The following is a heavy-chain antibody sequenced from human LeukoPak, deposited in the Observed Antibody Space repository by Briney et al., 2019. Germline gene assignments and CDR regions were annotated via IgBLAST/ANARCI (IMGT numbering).Heavy chain of an antibody. CDR2: IYTSGST. CDR3: ARRECTSSSCYTNWFDP. J-gene: IGHJ5*02. CDR1: GGSISSGSYY. D-gene: IGHD2-2*02. V-gene: IGHV4-61*02. Sequence: SQTLSLTCTVSGGSISSGSYYWSWIRQPAGKGLEWIGRIYTSGSTNYNPSLKSRVTISVDTSKNQFSLKLSSVTAADTAVYYCARRECTSSSCYTNWFDPWGQGTLVTVSS.